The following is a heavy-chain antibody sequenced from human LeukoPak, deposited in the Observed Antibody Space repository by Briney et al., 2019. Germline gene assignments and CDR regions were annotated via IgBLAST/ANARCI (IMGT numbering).Heavy chain of an antibody. CDR2: ISSSSSYI. D-gene: IGHD4-17*01. CDR3: ARGLTVRWLQNWKGYFDY. Sequence: GGSLRLSCAASGFTFSSYSMNWVRQAPGKGLEWVSSISSSSSYIYYADSVKGRFTISRDNAKNSLYLQMNSLRAEDTAVYYCARGLTVRWLQNWKGYFDYWGQGTLVTVSS. V-gene: IGHV3-21*04. J-gene: IGHJ4*02. CDR1: GFTFSSYS.